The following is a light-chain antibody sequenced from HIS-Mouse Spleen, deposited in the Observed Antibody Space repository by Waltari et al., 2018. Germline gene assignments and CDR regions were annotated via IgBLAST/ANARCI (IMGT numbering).Light chain of an antibody. CDR2: RNN. CDR1: SPNIGINY. J-gene: IGLJ3*02. Sequence: QSVLTQPPSASGTPGQTVTIPCSGSSPNIGINYVYWYQQLPGTAPKLLTYRNNQRPSGVPDRFTGSKSGTSASLAISGLRSEDEADYYCAAWDDSLSGPVFGGGTKLTVL. V-gene: IGLV1-47*01. CDR3: AAWDDSLSGPV.